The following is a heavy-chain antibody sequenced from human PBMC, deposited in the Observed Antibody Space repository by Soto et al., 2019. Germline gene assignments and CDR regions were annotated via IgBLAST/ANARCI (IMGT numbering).Heavy chain of an antibody. D-gene: IGHD3-16*01. CDR3: ARMGDVPYYYYGMDV. J-gene: IGHJ6*02. V-gene: IGHV1-18*01. Sequence: GASVKVSCKASGYTFTSYGISWVRQAPGQGLEWMGWINGYNGNTNHAQKIQGRVTMSTDTSTSTAYMELRSLRSDDSALYYCARMGDVPYYYYGMDVWGQGTTVTVSS. CDR2: INGYNGNT. CDR1: GYTFTSYG.